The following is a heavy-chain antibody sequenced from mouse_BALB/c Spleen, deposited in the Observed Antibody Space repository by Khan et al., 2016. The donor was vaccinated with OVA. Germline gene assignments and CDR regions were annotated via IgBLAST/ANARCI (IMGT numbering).Heavy chain of an antibody. CDR3: ASHLTGSFTY. CDR2: ISSGGDYT. Sequence: EGEMVEYGGDLMKPGGSLKVSCAASGFTFSAYSMSWVRQTPDKRLEWVATISSGGDYTYYPDNVKGRFTISRDNAKNTLYLQMSSLKSEDTAMYYCASHLTGSFTYWGQGTLVTVSA. CDR1: GFTFSAYS. J-gene: IGHJ3*01. D-gene: IGHD4-1*01. V-gene: IGHV5-6*01.